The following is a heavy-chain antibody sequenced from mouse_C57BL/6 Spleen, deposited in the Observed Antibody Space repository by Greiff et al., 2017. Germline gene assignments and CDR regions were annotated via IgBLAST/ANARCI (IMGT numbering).Heavy chain of an antibody. CDR2: ISYSGST. CDR3: ARGRYDVLSYYAMDY. CDR1: GYSITSGYD. V-gene: IGHV3-1*01. D-gene: IGHD2-14*01. J-gene: IGHJ4*01. Sequence: EVKVIESGPGMVKPSQSLSLTCTVTGYSITSGYDWHWIRHFPGNKLEWMGYISYSGSTNYNPSLKSRISITHDTSKNHFFLKLNSVTTEDTATYYCARGRYDVLSYYAMDYWGQGTSVTVSS.